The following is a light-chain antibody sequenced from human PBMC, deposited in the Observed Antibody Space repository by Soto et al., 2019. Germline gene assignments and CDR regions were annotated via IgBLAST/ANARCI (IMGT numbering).Light chain of an antibody. CDR1: SSDVGGYNY. Sequence: QPVLTQPASVSGSPGQSITISCTGTSSDVGGYNYVSWYQQHPGKAPKLMIYDVSNRPSGVSNRFSGSKSGTTASLTISGLQAEDEADYYCSSYTTSGSLVFGGGTKVTVL. J-gene: IGLJ2*01. CDR3: SSYTTSGSLV. V-gene: IGLV2-14*01. CDR2: DVS.